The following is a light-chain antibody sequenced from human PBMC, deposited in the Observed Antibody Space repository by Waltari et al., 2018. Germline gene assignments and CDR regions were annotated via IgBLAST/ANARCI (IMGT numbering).Light chain of an antibody. CDR1: SNDVGAYNY. Sequence: QSALTQPPPASGSPGQSVTISCTGTSNDVGAYNYASWYQQHPGKAPKLMIYEVSMRPSGVPDRFSVSKSDNTSSLTVSGLHAEDEADYYCSSFAGNNNVVFGGGTKLTVL. J-gene: IGLJ2*01. CDR3: SSFAGNNNVV. V-gene: IGLV2-8*01. CDR2: EVS.